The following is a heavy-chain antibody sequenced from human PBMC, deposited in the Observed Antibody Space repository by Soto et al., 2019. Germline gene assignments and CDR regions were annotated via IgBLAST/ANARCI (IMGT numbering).Heavy chain of an antibody. CDR2: IYNSGFT. CDR3: ARGPTMTSDY. V-gene: IGHV4-30-4*01. Sequence: SETLSLTCTVSGVSISSNNYCWIWIRQPPGKGLEWIGDIYNSGFTNYNPSLKSRVTISIDTSKDQFSLELTSVTAADTAVYYCARGPTMTSDYWGQGTLVTVSS. J-gene: IGHJ4*02. D-gene: IGHD4-17*01. CDR1: GVSISSNNYC.